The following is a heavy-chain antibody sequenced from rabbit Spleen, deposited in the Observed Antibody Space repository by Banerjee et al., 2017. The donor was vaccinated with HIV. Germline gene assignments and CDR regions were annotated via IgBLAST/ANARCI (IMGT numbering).Heavy chain of an antibody. CDR2: IYTGATGNT. CDR3: SRERTGHTGDYGL. V-gene: IGHV1S45*01. CDR1: GFDLSSSFW. Sequence: QEQLEESGGDLVKPEGSLTLTCKASGFDLSSSFWICWVCQAPGKGLEWIACIYTGATGNTYYWNAAKGRFIISKPSSTTVPLQMTRMTAADTATYFCSRERTGHTGDYGLWGPGTLVTVS. J-gene: IGHJ4*01. D-gene: IGHD2-1*01.